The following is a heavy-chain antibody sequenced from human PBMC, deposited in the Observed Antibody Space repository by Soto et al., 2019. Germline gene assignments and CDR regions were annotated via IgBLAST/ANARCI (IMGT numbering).Heavy chain of an antibody. Sequence: SVKVSCKASGGTFSTFGISWVRQAPGQGLEWMGGIIPFFGTARYSQKFEDRITITADESTNTVHMGLRSLTSEDTAIYYCAKSAPMDAGDKYYYDFWGQGALVTVSS. D-gene: IGHD4-17*01. CDR2: IIPFFGTA. CDR1: GGTFSTFG. CDR3: AKSAPMDAGDKYYYDF. V-gene: IGHV1-69*13. J-gene: IGHJ4*02.